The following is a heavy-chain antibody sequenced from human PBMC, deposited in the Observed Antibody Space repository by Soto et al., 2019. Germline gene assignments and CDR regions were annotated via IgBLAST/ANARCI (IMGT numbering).Heavy chain of an antibody. J-gene: IGHJ4*02. Sequence: QVHLVQSGAEVREPGASVKVSCKTSGYTFTAYYIHWVRQAPGQGLEWMGWVNPKSGGTEFSRKFRGRVTMTSDTSSSTAYMEAGRLTSDDTAVYYWARSGEGWQQLDNWGQGNRVTVSS. V-gene: IGHV1-2*02. CDR2: VNPKSGGT. CDR3: ARSGEGWQQLDN. CDR1: GYTFTAYY.